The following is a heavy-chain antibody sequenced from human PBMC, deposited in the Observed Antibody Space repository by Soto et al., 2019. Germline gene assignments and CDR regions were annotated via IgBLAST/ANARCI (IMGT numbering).Heavy chain of an antibody. D-gene: IGHD2-2*01. J-gene: IGHJ6*02. CDR1: GGTFSSYA. CDR2: IIPIFGTA. CDR3: AREGLVLVPTTVNSDYYYYAMDV. Sequence: SVKVSCKASGGTFSSYAISWVRQAPGQGLEWMGGIIPIFGTANYAQKFQGRVTITADESTSTVYMELSSLRPEDTAVYYCAREGLVLVPTTVNSDYYYYAMDVWGQGTTVTVSS. V-gene: IGHV1-69*13.